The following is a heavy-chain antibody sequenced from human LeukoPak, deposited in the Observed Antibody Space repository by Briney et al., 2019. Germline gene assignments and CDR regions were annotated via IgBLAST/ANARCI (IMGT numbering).Heavy chain of an antibody. CDR3: ARDYIVVVPAALGYYYMDV. D-gene: IGHD2-2*01. V-gene: IGHV4-31*03. CDR2: INHSGST. CDR1: GGSISSGASD. J-gene: IGHJ6*03. Sequence: SETLSLTCTVSGGSISSGASDWGWIRQHPKRGLEWVGYINHSGSTYYNPSLGSRVNMSVATSHNQFSLKLSSVTAADTAVYYCARDYIVVVPAALGYYYMDVWGKGTTVTVSS.